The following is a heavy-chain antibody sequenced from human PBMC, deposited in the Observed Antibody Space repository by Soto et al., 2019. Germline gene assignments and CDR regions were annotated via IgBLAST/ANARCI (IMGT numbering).Heavy chain of an antibody. CDR2: IIPIFGTA. Sequence: SVKVSCKASGGTFSSYAISWVRQAPGQGLEWMGGIIPIFGTANYAQKFQGRVTITADESTSTAYMELSSLRSEDTAVYYCARRGCSSTRCYSVEKGFDPWGQGTLVTVSS. J-gene: IGHJ5*02. CDR3: ARRGCSSTRCYSVEKGFDP. CDR1: GGTFSSYA. V-gene: IGHV1-69*13. D-gene: IGHD2-2*02.